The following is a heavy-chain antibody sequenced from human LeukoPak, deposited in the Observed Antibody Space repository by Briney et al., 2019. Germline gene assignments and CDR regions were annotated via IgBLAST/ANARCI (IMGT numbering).Heavy chain of an antibody. D-gene: IGHD1-26*01. J-gene: IGHJ3*02. V-gene: IGHV4-61*01. CDR3: ARERLSGSPAGSDAFDI. Sequence: KSSQTLSLTCTVSGGSVSSGSYYWSWIRQPPGKGLEWIGYIYYSGSTNYNPSLKSRVTTSVDTSKNQSSLKLSSVTAADTAVYYCARERLSGSPAGSDAFDIWGQGTMVTVSS. CDR2: IYYSGST. CDR1: GGSVSSGSYY.